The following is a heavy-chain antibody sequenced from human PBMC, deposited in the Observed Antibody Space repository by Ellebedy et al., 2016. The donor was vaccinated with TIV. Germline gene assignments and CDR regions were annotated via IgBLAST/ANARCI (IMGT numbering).Heavy chain of an antibody. CDR3: ARHASYYDSSGYSGYYLDY. CDR1: GGSISSSSYY. Sequence: MPSETLSLTCTVSGGSISSSSYYWGWIRQPPGKGLEWIGSIYFSGSTYYNPSLKSRVTTSVDTSKNQFSLKLSSVTDADTAVYYCARHASYYDSSGYSGYYLDYWGQGTLVTVSS. V-gene: IGHV4-39*01. D-gene: IGHD3-22*01. CDR2: IYFSGST. J-gene: IGHJ4*02.